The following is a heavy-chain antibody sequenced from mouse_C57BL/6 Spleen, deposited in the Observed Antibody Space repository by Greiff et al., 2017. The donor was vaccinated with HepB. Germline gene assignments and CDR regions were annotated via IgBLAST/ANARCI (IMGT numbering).Heavy chain of an antibody. CDR2: IYPGSGST. CDR1: GYTFTSYW. V-gene: IGHV1-55*01. CDR3: ARYGNYPPWFAY. J-gene: IGHJ3*01. Sequence: QVQLQQPGAELVKPGASVKMSCKASGYTFTSYWITWVKQRPGQGLEWIGDIYPGSGSTNYNEKFKSKATLTVDTSSSTAYMQLSSLTSEDSAVYYCARYGNYPPWFAYWGQGTLVTVSA. D-gene: IGHD2-1*01.